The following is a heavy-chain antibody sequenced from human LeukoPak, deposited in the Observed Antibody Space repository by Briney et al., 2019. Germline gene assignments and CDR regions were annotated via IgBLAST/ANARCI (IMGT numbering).Heavy chain of an antibody. J-gene: IGHJ2*01. CDR2: IYSGGST. CDR1: GFTLSSNY. Sequence: GGSLTLSCAASGFTLSSNYMSWVRPAPGKGLEWVSVIYSGGSTYYAGSVKGRFTTSRDNSKNTLYLQMNSLRAEDTAVYYCANEYGGNSGWYFNLWGRGTLVTVSS. CDR3: ANEYGGNSGWYFNL. D-gene: IGHD4-23*01. V-gene: IGHV3-53*01.